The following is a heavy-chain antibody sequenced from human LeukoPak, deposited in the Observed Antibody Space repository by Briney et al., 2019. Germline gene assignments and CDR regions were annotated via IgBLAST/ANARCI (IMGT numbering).Heavy chain of an antibody. CDR1: GFTFSTYG. Sequence: GGSLRLSCAASGFTFSTYGMGWVRQAPGKGLEWVSGINDNGGTSTWYADSVKGRFTISRDNAKNSLYLQMDSLRVEDTAEYYCARDPYSGNYGAYYYYYMDVWGKGTTVTVSS. V-gene: IGHV3-20*04. D-gene: IGHD1-26*01. CDR2: INDNGGTST. CDR3: ARDPYSGNYGAYYYYYMDV. J-gene: IGHJ6*03.